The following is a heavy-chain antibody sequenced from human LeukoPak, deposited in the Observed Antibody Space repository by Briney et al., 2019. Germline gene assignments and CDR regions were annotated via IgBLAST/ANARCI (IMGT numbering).Heavy chain of an antibody. J-gene: IGHJ2*01. V-gene: IGHV4-39*07. CDR1: GGSISSSSYY. CDR3: ARVFTYGGGHSPYWYFDL. D-gene: IGHD2/OR15-2a*01. Sequence: NPSETLSLTCTVSGGSISSSSYYWGWIRQPPGKGLEWIGSIYYSGSTYYNPSLKSRVTISVDTSKNQFSLKLSSVTAADTAVYYCARVFTYGGGHSPYWYFDLWGRGTLVTVSS. CDR2: IYYSGST.